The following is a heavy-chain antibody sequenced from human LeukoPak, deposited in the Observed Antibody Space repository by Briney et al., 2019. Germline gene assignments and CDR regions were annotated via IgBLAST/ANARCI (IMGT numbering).Heavy chain of an antibody. CDR1: GGSISSSSYY. CDR2: IYYGGST. J-gene: IGHJ4*02. Sequence: PSETLSLTCTVSGGSISSSSYYWGWIRQPPGKGLEWIGSIYYGGSTYYNPSLKSRVTISVDTSKNQFSLKLSSVTAADTAVYYCASSPVMNTYDILTGYYLYWGQGTLVTVSS. V-gene: IGHV4-39*07. CDR3: ASSPVMNTYDILTGYYLY. D-gene: IGHD3-9*01.